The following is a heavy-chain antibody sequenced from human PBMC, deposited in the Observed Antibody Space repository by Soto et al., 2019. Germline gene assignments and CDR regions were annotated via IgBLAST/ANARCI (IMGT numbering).Heavy chain of an antibody. Sequence: ASVKVSCKASGYTFTSNAMHWVRQAPGQRLEWMGWINAGNGNTKYSQKFQGRVTITRDTSASTAYMELSSLRSEDTAVYYCARAVAVAADFAYWGQGTLVTVFS. CDR2: INAGNGNT. J-gene: IGHJ4*02. D-gene: IGHD6-19*01. CDR1: GYTFTSNA. V-gene: IGHV1-3*01. CDR3: ARAVAVAADFAY.